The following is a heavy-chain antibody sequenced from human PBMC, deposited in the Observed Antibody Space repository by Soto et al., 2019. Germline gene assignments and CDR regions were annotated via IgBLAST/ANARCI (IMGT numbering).Heavy chain of an antibody. CDR3: AREKWLVRRNDPFDI. D-gene: IGHD6-19*01. Sequence: GASVKVSCKASGYTFINYYMHWVRQAPGQGLEWMGIINPNGGSTTYAQKFQGRVTLTRDTSTNTVNMELSSLRSEDTAVYYCAREKWLVRRNDPFDIWGQGTMV. J-gene: IGHJ3*02. CDR1: GYTFINYY. V-gene: IGHV1-46*01. CDR2: INPNGGST.